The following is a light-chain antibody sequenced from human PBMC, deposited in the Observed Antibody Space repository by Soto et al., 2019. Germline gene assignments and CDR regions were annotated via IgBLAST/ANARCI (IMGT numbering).Light chain of an antibody. J-gene: IGKJ1*01. V-gene: IGKV3-15*01. CDR2: GAS. CDR3: QQYDKWPPT. Sequence: EIVMTQSPATLSVSPGERTTVSCRASQSVSRILAWYQQKPGQAPRLLIYGASTRATGIPVRFSGSGSGTEFTLTISSLQSEDFAVYYCQQYDKWPPTFGQGTKVEIK. CDR1: QSVSRI.